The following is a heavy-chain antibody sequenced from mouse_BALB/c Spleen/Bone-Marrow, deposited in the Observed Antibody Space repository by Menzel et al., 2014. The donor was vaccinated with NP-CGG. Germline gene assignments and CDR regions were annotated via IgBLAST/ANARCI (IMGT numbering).Heavy chain of an antibody. CDR3: AREVLRDYFDY. Sequence: EVQGVESGGGLVKPGGSLKLSCAASGFAFSSYDMSWVRQTPEKRLEWVAYISSGGGSTYYPDTVKGRFTISRDNAKKTLYLQMSSLKSEDTAMYYCAREVLRDYFDYWGQGTTLTVSS. V-gene: IGHV5-12-1*01. J-gene: IGHJ2*01. CDR1: GFAFSSYD. CDR2: ISSGGGST. D-gene: IGHD1-1*01.